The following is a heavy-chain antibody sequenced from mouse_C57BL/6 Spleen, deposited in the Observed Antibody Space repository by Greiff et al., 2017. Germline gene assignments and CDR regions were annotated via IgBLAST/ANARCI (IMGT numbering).Heavy chain of an antibody. CDR2: IDPSDSET. V-gene: IGHV1-52*01. D-gene: IGHD2-1*01. CDR1: GYTFTSYW. CDR3: ARYGNYSANDFDY. J-gene: IGHJ2*01. Sequence: QVQLQQPGAELVRPGSSVKLSCKASGYTFTSYWMHWVKQRPIQGLEWIGNIDPSDSETPYNQKFKDKATLTVDKSSSTAYMPLSSLKSEDSAVYYSARYGNYSANDFDYWGQGTTLTVSS.